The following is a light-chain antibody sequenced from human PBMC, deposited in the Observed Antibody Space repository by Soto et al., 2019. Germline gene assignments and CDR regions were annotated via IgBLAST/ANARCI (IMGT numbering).Light chain of an antibody. CDR1: QSISTN. Sequence: EIVMTHSPATLSVSPGERVTLSCRASQSISTNLAWYQQKPGQTPSLLMYGASTRATGIPARFSGSGFGTEFTLTISSLQSEDFAVYYCQQYNTWSSITFGQGTRLEIK. CDR2: GAS. J-gene: IGKJ5*01. CDR3: QQYNTWSSIT. V-gene: IGKV3-15*01.